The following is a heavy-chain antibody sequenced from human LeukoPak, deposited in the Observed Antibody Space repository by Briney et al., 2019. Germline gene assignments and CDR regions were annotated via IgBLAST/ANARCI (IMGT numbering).Heavy chain of an antibody. CDR2: INSDGSST. J-gene: IGHJ4*02. V-gene: IGHV3-74*01. D-gene: IGHD6-13*01. CDR1: GFTFSSYW. Sequence: GGSLRLSCAASGFTFSSYWMHWVRQAPGKGLVWVSRINSDGSSTSYADSVKGRFTISRDNAKNTLYLQMNSLRAEDTAVYYCAREFSAAAGFFDYWGQETLVTVSS. CDR3: AREFSAAAGFFDY.